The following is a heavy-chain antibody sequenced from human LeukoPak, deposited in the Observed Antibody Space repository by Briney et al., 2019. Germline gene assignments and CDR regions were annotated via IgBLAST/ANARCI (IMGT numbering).Heavy chain of an antibody. J-gene: IGHJ6*03. CDR1: GFTFSSYA. D-gene: IGHD6-6*01. CDR3: ARDPYSSSEYYYYYMDV. Sequence: GGSLRLSCAASGFTFSSYAMSWVRQAPGKGLEWVAVISYDGSNKYYADSVKGRFTISRDNSKNTLYLQMNSLRAEDTAVYYCARDPYSSSEYYYYYMDVWAKGPRSPSP. CDR2: ISYDGSNK. V-gene: IGHV3-30-3*01.